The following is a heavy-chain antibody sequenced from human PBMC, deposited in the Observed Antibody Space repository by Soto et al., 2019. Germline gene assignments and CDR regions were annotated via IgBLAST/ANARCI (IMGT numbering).Heavy chain of an antibody. CDR2: IWYDGSNK. Sequence: QVQLLESGGGVVQPGRSLRLSCAASGFTFSSYGMHWVRQAPGKGLEWVAGIWYDGSNKYYADSVKGRFTISRDNSKKMVYLQMNSLRDEDTAVYYCGRDGKESSGYRGYFFDYWGQGTLVTVSS. V-gene: IGHV3-33*01. CDR3: GRDGKESSGYRGYFFDY. D-gene: IGHD6-19*01. J-gene: IGHJ4*02. CDR1: GFTFSSYG.